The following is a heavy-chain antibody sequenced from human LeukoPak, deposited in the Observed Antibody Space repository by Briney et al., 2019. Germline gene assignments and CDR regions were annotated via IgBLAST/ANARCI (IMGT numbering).Heavy chain of an antibody. CDR3: ARDGTVTTYNWFDP. J-gene: IGHJ5*02. V-gene: IGHV4-39*07. D-gene: IGHD4-17*01. CDR2: IFYSGGT. CDR1: GGSINTPNYY. Sequence: SETLSLTCTVSGGSINTPNYYWGWIRQTPGKGLEWIGNIFYSGGTYYSPSLTSRVTISLDTSRNQFSLKLNSVTAADTAVYYCARDGTVTTYNWFDPWGQGTLVTVSS.